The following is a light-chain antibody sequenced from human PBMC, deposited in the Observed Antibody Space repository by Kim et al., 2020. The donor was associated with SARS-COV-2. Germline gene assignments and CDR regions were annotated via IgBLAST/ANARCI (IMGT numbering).Light chain of an antibody. Sequence: DIQMTQSPSSLSASVGDRVTISCQASQDISNYLNWYQQKPVKAPKLRIYDASNLETGVPSRFSGSGSGTDFTVTISSLQPEDNATYYCQRRDRRPLTFGPGAKVDIK. V-gene: IGKV1-33*01. CDR3: QRRDRRPLT. J-gene: IGKJ3*01. CDR2: DAS. CDR1: QDISNY.